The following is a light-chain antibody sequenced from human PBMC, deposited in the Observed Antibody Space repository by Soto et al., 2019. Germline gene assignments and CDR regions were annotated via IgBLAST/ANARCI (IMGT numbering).Light chain of an antibody. CDR3: QQSYSTLRT. CDR1: QSISSF. J-gene: IGKJ1*01. CDR2: VAS. Sequence: DIQMTQSPSSLSASVGDRVTITCRASQSISSFLNWYQQKPGKAPNLLIYVASSLQSGVPSRFSGSGSGTEFTLTISSLQPEDFATYYCQQSYSTLRTFGQGTKVEIK. V-gene: IGKV1-39*01.